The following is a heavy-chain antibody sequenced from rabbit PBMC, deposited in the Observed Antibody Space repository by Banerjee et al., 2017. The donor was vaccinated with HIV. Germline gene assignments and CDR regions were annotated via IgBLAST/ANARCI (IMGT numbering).Heavy chain of an antibody. J-gene: IGHJ4*01. CDR3: ARDLPISDGYSFDL. V-gene: IGHV1S7*01. CDR1: GFTISSYS. Sequence: QSLEESGGDLVKPEGSLTLSCKASGFTISSYSMQWVRQAPGKGLEWIGYIDPIFGSTYYAGWVNGRFTISSHNAQNTLYLQLKSLTAADTATYFCARDLPISDGYSFDLWGPGTLVTVS. CDR2: IDPIFGST. D-gene: IGHD6-1*01.